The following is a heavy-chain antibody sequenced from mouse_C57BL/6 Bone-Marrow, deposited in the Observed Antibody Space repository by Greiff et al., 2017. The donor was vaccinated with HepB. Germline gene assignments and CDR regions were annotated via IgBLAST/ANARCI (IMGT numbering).Heavy chain of an antibody. J-gene: IGHJ2*01. CDR1: GFTFSDYG. CDR2: ISSGSSTI. V-gene: IGHV5-17*01. CDR3: ARISLYYFDY. Sequence: EVKLMESGGGLVKPGGSLKLSCAASGFTFSDYGMHWVRQAPEKGLEWVAYISSGSSTIYYADTVKGRFTISRDNAKNTLFLQMTSLRSEDTAMYYCARISLYYFDYWGQGTTLTVSS.